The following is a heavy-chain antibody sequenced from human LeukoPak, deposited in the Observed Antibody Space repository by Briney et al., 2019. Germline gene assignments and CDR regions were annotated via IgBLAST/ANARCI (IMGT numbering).Heavy chain of an antibody. CDR1: GFTFSSYA. D-gene: IGHD3-10*01. CDR2: ISFDGSKT. Sequence: GRSLRLSCAASGFTFSSYAMHWVRQAPGKGLEWVAVISFDGSKTYYADSMKGRCTISRDNSKNTLYLQMNSLRAEDTAAYYCARDIGSGLWGQGTLVTVSS. CDR3: ARDIGSGL. V-gene: IGHV3-30-3*01. J-gene: IGHJ4*02.